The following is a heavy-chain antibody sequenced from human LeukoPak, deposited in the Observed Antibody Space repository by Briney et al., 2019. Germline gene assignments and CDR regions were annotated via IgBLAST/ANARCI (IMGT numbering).Heavy chain of an antibody. J-gene: IGHJ4*02. V-gene: IGHV3-48*01. D-gene: IGHD3-3*01. CDR2: ISSSSSTI. Sequence: PGGSLRLSCAASGFTFSSYAISWVRQAPGKGLEWVSYISSSSSTIYYADSVKGRFTISRDNAKNSLYLQMNSLRAEDTAVYYCASGYDFWSGYYRGRPGDYWGQGTLVTVSS. CDR3: ASGYDFWSGYYRGRPGDY. CDR1: GFTFSSYA.